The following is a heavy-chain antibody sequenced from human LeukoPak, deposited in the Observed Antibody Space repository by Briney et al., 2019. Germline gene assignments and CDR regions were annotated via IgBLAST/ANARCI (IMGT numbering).Heavy chain of an antibody. CDR3: ARAPDTAMVTI. V-gene: IGHV1-18*01. CDR2: ISAYTGNT. Sequence: GASVRVSCKASGYTFTSYGISWVRQAPGQGLEWMGWISAYTGNTNYTQKLQGRVTMTTDTSTSTAYMELRSLRSDDTAVYYCARAPDTAMVTIWGQGTMVTVSS. D-gene: IGHD5-18*01. CDR1: GYTFTSYG. J-gene: IGHJ3*02.